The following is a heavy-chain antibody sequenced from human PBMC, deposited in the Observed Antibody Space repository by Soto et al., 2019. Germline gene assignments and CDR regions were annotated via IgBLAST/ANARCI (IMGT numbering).Heavy chain of an antibody. V-gene: IGHV1-18*04. Sequence: SVKVSCKASGYTFTSYGISWVRQAPGQGLEWMGWISAYNGNTNYAQKLQGRVTMTTDTSTSTAYMELRSLRSDDTAVYYCARGAGVWYSSSSVDYWGQGTLVTVSS. CDR3: ARGAGVWYSSSSVDY. J-gene: IGHJ4*02. CDR1: GYTFTSYG. D-gene: IGHD6-6*01. CDR2: ISAYNGNT.